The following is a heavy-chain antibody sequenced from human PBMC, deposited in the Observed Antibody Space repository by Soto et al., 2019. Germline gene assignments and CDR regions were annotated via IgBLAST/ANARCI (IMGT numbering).Heavy chain of an antibody. J-gene: IGHJ4*02. Sequence: QLQLQESGPGLVKPSEPLSLTCNVPGVSIRDTSYYWGWIRQPPGKGLEWIGTIYFSGTTFYNPSLKSRLTISVDTSKNQFSLRLSSVTAADTAVYYCARHGSHWGQGTLVAVSS. CDR2: IYFSGTT. CDR3: ARHGSH. V-gene: IGHV4-39*01. CDR1: GVSIRDTSYY.